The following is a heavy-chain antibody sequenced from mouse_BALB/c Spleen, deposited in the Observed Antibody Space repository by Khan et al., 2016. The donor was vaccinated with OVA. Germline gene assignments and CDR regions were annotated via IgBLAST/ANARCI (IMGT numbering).Heavy chain of an antibody. V-gene: IGHV1-5*01. Sequence: EVQLQQSGTVLARPGASVKMSCKASGYSFTSYWMHWVKQRPGQGLEWIGAIYPGNSDTTYNQKFKGKAKLTAVTSASTAYMELSSLTNEDSAVYFCTRSYDWCFDVWGAGTTVTVSS. CDR2: IYPGNSDT. J-gene: IGHJ1*01. CDR1: GYSFTSYW. CDR3: TRSYDWCFDV. D-gene: IGHD1-1*01.